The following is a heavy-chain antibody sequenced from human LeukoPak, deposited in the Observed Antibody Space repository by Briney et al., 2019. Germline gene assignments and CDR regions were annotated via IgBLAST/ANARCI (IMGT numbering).Heavy chain of an antibody. CDR1: GFTFSDYY. J-gene: IGHJ4*02. Sequence: GGSLRLSCAASGFTFSDYYMSWIRQAPGKGLEWVSYISSSGSTIYYADSVKGRFTISRDNAKNSLYLQMNSLRAEDTAVYYCVREYCSSTSCYAPDFDYWGQGTLVTVSS. V-gene: IGHV3-11*04. D-gene: IGHD2-2*01. CDR3: VREYCSSTSCYAPDFDY. CDR2: ISSSGSTI.